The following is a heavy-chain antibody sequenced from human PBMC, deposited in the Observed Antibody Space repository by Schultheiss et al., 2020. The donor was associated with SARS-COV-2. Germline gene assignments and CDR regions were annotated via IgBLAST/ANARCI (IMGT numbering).Heavy chain of an antibody. J-gene: IGHJ4*02. D-gene: IGHD6-6*01. CDR2: IYHSGST. CDR3: TTSNEYSSSSYYFDY. Sequence: SETLSLTCTVSGYSISSGYYWGWIRQPPGKGLEWIGSIYHSGSTNYNPSLKSRVTMSVDTSKNQFSLKLSSVTAADTAVYYCTTSNEYSSSSYYFDYWGQGTLVTVSS. CDR1: GYSISSGYY. V-gene: IGHV4-38-2*02.